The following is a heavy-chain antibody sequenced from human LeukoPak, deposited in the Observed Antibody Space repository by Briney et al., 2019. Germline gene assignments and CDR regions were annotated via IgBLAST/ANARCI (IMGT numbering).Heavy chain of an antibody. V-gene: IGHV3-21*01. J-gene: IGHJ4*02. CDR2: ISSSSSYI. Sequence: GGPLRLSCAASGFTFSSYGMNWVRQAPGKGLEWVSSISSSSSYIYYADSVKGRFTISRDNAKNSLYLQMNSLRAEDTAVYYCARDPYYYDSSGYYLRYWGQGTLVTVSS. CDR3: ARDPYYYDSSGYYLRY. CDR1: GFTFSSYG. D-gene: IGHD3-22*01.